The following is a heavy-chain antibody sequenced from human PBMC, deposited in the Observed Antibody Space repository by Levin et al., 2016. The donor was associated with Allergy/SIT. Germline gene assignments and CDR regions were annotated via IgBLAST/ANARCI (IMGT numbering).Heavy chain of an antibody. Sequence: ASVKVSCKAAGYTFTSHSMHWVRQAPGQGPEWLGKMFTSEEPEYAQEFQGRLTITRDTSTSTVYMELTSLSSADTAVYYCARDSYFGSGSYNYMDVWGKGTAVTVSS. CDR3: ARDSYFGSGSYNYMDV. V-gene: IGHV1-46*01. J-gene: IGHJ6*03. CDR2: MFTSEEP. CDR1: GYTFTSHS. D-gene: IGHD3-10*01.